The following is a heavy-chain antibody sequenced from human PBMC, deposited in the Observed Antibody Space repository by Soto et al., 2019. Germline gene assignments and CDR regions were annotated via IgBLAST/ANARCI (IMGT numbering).Heavy chain of an antibody. J-gene: IGHJ6*03. V-gene: IGHV4-59*08. CDR2: IYYSGTS. Sequence: SETLSLTCTVSGGSISSYYWNWMRQPPGKGLEWIGYIYYSGTSVYNPSLQSRLTLSVDTSKNQLYLRLRSVTAADTAAYYCARQNSGYDENYYYFMDVWGEGTTVTVSS. D-gene: IGHD5-12*01. CDR3: ARQNSGYDENYYYFMDV. CDR1: GGSISSYY.